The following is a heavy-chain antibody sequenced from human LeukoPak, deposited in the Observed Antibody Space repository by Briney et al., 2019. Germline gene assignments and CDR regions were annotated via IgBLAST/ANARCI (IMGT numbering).Heavy chain of an antibody. Sequence: GGSLRLSCAASGFTFSTFGMHWVRQAPGKGLEWVAVISYDGSIKYYADSVKGRFTISRDNSKNTLYLQMSSLRAEDTAVYYCGKGGGVAAGIGWFDPWGQGNLVTVSP. J-gene: IGHJ5*02. CDR3: GKGGGVAAGIGWFDP. CDR2: ISYDGSIK. V-gene: IGHV3-30*18. D-gene: IGHD6-13*01. CDR1: GFTFSTFG.